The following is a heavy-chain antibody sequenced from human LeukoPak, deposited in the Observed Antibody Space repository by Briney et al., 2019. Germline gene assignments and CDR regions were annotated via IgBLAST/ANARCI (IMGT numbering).Heavy chain of an antibody. V-gene: IGHV4-34*01. CDR3: ARWTSGYSSSWYGRTYYFDY. D-gene: IGHD6-13*01. Sequence: SETLSLTCAVYGGSFSGYYWSWIRQPPGKGLEWIGEINHSGSTNYNPSLKSRATISVDTSKNQFSLKLSSVTAADAAVYYCARWTSGYSSSWYGRTYYFDYWGQGTLVTVSS. J-gene: IGHJ4*02. CDR1: GGSFSGYY. CDR2: INHSGST.